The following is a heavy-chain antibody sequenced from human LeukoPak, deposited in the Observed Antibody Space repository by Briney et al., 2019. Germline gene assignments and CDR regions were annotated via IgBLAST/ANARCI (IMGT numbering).Heavy chain of an antibody. V-gene: IGHV1-2*02. CDR1: GYTFTGYY. CDR3: AGPWDQVGFDP. D-gene: IGHD1-26*01. Sequence: ASVKVSCKASGYTFTGYYLHWVRQAPGQGLEWMGWIYPRTGGTSYAQKFQGRVTMTRDTSISTAYMELIGLRSDDTAVYYCAGPWDQVGFDPWGQGTLVSVSS. CDR2: IYPRTGGT. J-gene: IGHJ5*02.